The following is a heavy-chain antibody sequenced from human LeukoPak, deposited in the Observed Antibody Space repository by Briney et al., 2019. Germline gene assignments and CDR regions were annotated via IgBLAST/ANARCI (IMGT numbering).Heavy chain of an antibody. CDR1: GGSISSYY. Sequence: SETLSLTCTVSGGSISSYYGSWIRQPAGKGLEWIGRIYSTVSTNYNPSLKSRVTMSVDTSKNQFSLRLRSVTAADRAVYYCARQIASAGNAGFDFWGQAALVTVSS. D-gene: IGHD6-13*01. V-gene: IGHV4-4*07. J-gene: IGHJ4*02. CDR2: IYSTVST. CDR3: ARQIASAGNAGFDF.